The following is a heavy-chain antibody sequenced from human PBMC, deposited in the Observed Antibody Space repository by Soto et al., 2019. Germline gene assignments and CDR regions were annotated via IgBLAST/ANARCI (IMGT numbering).Heavy chain of an antibody. CDR1: GFTFSSYA. Sequence: EVQLLESGGGLVQPGGSLRLSCAASGFTFSSYAMSWVRQAPGKGLEWVSAISGSGGSTYYADSVKGRFTISRDNSKHPLYLQMNSLRAEDTAVYYCAKGRGYCSSTSCYVGSDYWGQGTLVTVSS. J-gene: IGHJ4*02. D-gene: IGHD2-2*01. V-gene: IGHV3-23*01. CDR3: AKGRGYCSSTSCYVGSDY. CDR2: ISGSGGST.